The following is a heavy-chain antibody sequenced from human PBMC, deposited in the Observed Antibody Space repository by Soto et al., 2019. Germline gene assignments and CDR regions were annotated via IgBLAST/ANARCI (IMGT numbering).Heavy chain of an antibody. CDR2: IYHSGST. CDR1: GGSISSGGYS. CDR3: ARGSYGGNSRVFDY. D-gene: IGHD1-26*01. J-gene: IGHJ4*02. V-gene: IGHV4-30-2*01. Sequence: LSLTCAVSGGSISSGGYSWSWIRQPPGKGLEWIGYIYHSGSTYYDPSLKSRVTISVDRSKNQFSLKLSSVTAADTAVYYCARGSYGGNSRVFDYWGQGTLVTVSS.